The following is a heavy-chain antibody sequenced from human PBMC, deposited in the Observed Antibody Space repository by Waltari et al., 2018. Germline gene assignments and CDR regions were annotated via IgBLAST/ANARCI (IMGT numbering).Heavy chain of an antibody. CDR1: GYTFTDYY. V-gene: IGHV1-69-2*01. J-gene: IGHJ1*01. CDR2: VDPEDGET. CDR3: ATGIPPYCSGGSCYPEYFQH. Sequence: EVQLVQSGAEVKKPGATVKISCKVSGYTFTDYYMHWVQQAPGKGLEWMGLVDPEDGETIYAEKFQGRVTITADTSTDTAYMELSSLRSEDTTVYYCATGIPPYCSGGSCYPEYFQHWGQGTLVTVSS. D-gene: IGHD2-15*01.